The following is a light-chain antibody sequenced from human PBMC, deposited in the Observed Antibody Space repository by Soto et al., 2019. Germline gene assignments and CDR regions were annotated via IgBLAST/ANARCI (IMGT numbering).Light chain of an antibody. CDR1: SSNIGAGYD. CDR2: GNN. V-gene: IGLV1-40*01. J-gene: IGLJ2*01. Sequence: QSVLTQPPSVSGAPGQRVTISCTGSSSNIGAGYDVHWYQQLPGTAPKLLIYGNNNRPSGVPDRFSDSKSGTSASLAITGLQAKDEADYYCQSYDTSLSAVVFGGGTKLTVL. CDR3: QSYDTSLSAVV.